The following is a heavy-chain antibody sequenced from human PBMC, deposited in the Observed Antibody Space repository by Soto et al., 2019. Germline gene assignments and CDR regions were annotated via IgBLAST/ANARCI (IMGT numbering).Heavy chain of an antibody. D-gene: IGHD2-15*01. Sequence: GGSLRLSCAASGLTFNNYWLSCVRQAPGKGLEWVANIKGDGSETSYGDSVKCRFTISRDNAKNSLYLHMNSLRDEDTAVYFCARELVLGLKSAFDMWGQGTLVTVSS. CDR2: IKGDGSET. V-gene: IGHV3-7*04. CDR1: GLTFNNYW. CDR3: ARELVLGLKSAFDM. J-gene: IGHJ3*02.